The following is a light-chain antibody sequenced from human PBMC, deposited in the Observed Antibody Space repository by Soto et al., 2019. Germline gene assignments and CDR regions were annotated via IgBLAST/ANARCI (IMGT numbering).Light chain of an antibody. J-gene: IGLJ1*01. V-gene: IGLV2-14*01. CDR1: STDVGGYNY. CDR3: ISYTSSDTYV. CDR2: DVT. Sequence: QSVLTQPASVSGSPGQSITISCTGTSTDVGGYNYVSRYQQHPGKAPKLMIYDVTSRPSGVSNRFSGSKSGNTASLIISGLQAEDEADYYCISYTSSDTYVFGTGTKVTVL.